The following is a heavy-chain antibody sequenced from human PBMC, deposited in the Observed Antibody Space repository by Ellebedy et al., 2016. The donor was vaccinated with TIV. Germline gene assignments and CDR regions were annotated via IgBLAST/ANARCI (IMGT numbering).Heavy chain of an antibody. Sequence: AASVTVSCKASGHTFISYGISWVRQAPGQGLEWVGWISADNGNINYAQRVQGRVTLTTDTSTSTVYMELRTLRSDDTAVYYCARDHGYGDYVFDYWGQGTLVAVSS. CDR3: ARDHGYGDYVFDY. CDR1: GHTFISYG. V-gene: IGHV1-18*01. CDR2: ISADNGNI. J-gene: IGHJ4*02. D-gene: IGHD4-17*01.